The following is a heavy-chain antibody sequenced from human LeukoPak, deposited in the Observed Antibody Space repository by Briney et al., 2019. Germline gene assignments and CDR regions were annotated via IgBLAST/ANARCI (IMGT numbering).Heavy chain of an antibody. CDR2: INNDGTAT. J-gene: IGHJ4*02. V-gene: IGHV3-74*01. CDR3: TTEGWLHTGLEY. Sequence: GGSLRLSCAASGFTFSAYWMHWVRQVPGKGLVWVSRINNDGTATFFADSVKGRFTISRDNAKNTLYLQMDSLRAEDTAVYYCTTEGWLHTGLEYWGQGTLVTVSS. CDR1: GFTFSAYW. D-gene: IGHD3-3*01.